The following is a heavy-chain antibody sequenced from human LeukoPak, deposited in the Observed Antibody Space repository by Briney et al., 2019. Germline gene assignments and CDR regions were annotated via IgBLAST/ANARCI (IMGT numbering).Heavy chain of an antibody. CDR2: MWVWNDGSNE. V-gene: IGHV3-33*01. D-gene: IGHD3-16*01. CDR1: GFTFSNYG. CDR3: ARDRFPHDDAHYGMDV. Sequence: GGSLRLSCTAPGFTFSNYGMPWVRQAPGKGLEWVAVMWVWNDGSNEYYADSVKGRFTIARDNSKNTLYLQMVSLRAEDTADYYCARDRFPHDDAHYGMDVWGQGTTVTVSS. J-gene: IGHJ6*02.